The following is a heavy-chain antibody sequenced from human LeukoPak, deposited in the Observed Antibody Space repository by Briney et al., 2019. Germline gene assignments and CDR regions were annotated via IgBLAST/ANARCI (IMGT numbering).Heavy chain of an antibody. CDR3: ASRGRGFTSPEYFQH. CDR2: ISSSGSTI. V-gene: IGHV3-11*01. J-gene: IGHJ1*01. CDR1: GFTFSDYY. D-gene: IGHD3-16*01. Sequence: PGGSLRLSCAASGFTFSDYYMSWIRQAPGKGLEWVSYISSSGSTIYYADSVKGRFTISRDNSKNTLYLQMNSLRAEDTAVYYCASRGRGFTSPEYFQHWGQGTLVTVSS.